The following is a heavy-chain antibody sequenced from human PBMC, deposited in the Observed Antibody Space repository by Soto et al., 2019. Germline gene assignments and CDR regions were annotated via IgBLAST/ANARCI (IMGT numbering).Heavy chain of an antibody. Sequence: PGGSLRLSCAASGFTFSSYGMHWVRQAPGKGLEWVAVISYDGSNKYYADSVKGRFTISRDNSKNTLYLQMNSLRAEDTAVYYCANFAVALRSTDVGPPNWGRGTLVTVSS. CDR3: ANFAVALRSTDVGPPN. J-gene: IGHJ4*02. CDR2: ISYDGSNK. CDR1: GFTFSSYG. V-gene: IGHV3-30*18. D-gene: IGHD1-26*01.